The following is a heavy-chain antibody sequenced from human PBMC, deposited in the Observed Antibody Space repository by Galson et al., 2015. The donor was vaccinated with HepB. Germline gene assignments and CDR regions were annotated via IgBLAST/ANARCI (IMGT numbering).Heavy chain of an antibody. Sequence: ATLSLTCAVYGGSFSGYYWSWIRQPPGKGLEWIGEINHSGSTNYNPSLKSRVTISVDTSKNQFSLKLSSVTAADTAVYYCARDKRKGSEYYGSGSYNWFDPWGQGTLVTVSS. CDR3: ARDKRKGSEYYGSGSYNWFDP. CDR2: INHSGST. V-gene: IGHV4-34*01. J-gene: IGHJ5*02. D-gene: IGHD3-10*01. CDR1: GGSFSGYY.